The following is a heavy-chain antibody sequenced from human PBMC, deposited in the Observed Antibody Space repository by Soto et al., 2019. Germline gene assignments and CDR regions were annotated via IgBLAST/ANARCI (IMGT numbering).Heavy chain of an antibody. CDR1: GFSFRDYY. D-gene: IGHD3-22*01. Sequence: QVYLVESGGGLVKPGGSLSLSCVASGFSFRDYYMIWLRQAPGKGLGWVSYVSSGSTYTNYAESVKGRFTISRDDAKNALFLQMNSLRVEDTAVYYCAKAQSYYDPSAGFDMGGQGAMVTVSS. J-gene: IGHJ3*02. V-gene: IGHV3-11*05. CDR3: AKAQSYYDPSAGFDM. CDR2: VSSGSTYT.